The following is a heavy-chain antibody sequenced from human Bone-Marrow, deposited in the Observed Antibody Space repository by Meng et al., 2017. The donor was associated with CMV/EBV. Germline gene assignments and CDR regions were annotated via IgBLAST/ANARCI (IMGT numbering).Heavy chain of an antibody. Sequence: ASVKISCKASGYTFTGYYMHWVRQAPGQGLEWMGWINPNSGGTNYAQKFQGRVTMTRDTSISTAYMELSRLRSDDTAVYYCARVTGSTMVRGVITKGYGMDVWGQGTTATVSS. CDR3: ARVTGSTMVRGVITKGYGMDV. J-gene: IGHJ6*02. D-gene: IGHD3-10*01. V-gene: IGHV1-2*02. CDR2: INPNSGGT. CDR1: GYTFTGYY.